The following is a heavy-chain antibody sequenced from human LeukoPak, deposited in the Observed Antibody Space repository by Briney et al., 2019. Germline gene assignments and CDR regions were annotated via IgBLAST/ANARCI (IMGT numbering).Heavy chain of an antibody. J-gene: IGHJ4*02. Sequence: SETLSLTCTVSGGSISSGGYYWSWIRQHPGKGLEWIGYIYYSGSTYYNPSLKSRVTISVDTSKNQFSLKLSSVTAADTAVYYCASSSSWTNDYWGQGTLVTVSS. V-gene: IGHV4-31*03. CDR3: ASSSSWTNDY. CDR1: GGSISSGGYY. D-gene: IGHD6-13*01. CDR2: IYYSGST.